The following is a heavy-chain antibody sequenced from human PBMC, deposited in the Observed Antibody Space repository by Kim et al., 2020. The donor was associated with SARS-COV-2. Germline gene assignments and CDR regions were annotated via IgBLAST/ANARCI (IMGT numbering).Heavy chain of an antibody. CDR3: AKGGTAMAYYYYYGMDV. J-gene: IGHJ6*02. D-gene: IGHD5-18*01. V-gene: IGHV3-23*01. CDR1: GFTFSSYA. CDR2: ISGSGGST. Sequence: GGSLRLSCVASGFTFSSYAMNWVRQAPGKGLEWVSAISGSGGSTYYADSVKGRFTISRDNSKNTLYLQMNSLRAEDTAVYYCAKGGTAMAYYYYYGMDVWGQGTTVTVSS.